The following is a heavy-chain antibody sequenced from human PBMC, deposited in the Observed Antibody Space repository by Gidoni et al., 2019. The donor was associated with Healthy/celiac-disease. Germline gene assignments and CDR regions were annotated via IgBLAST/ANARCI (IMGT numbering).Heavy chain of an antibody. Sequence: QVQLQESGPGLVKPSQTLSLTCTVSGGSISSGSYYWSWIRQPAGKGLEWIGRIYTSGSTNYNPSLKSRVTISVDTSKNQFSLKLSSVTAADTAVYYCARGRPGRELTRAVAATDYFDYWGQGTLVTVSS. J-gene: IGHJ4*02. CDR1: GGSISSGSYY. CDR2: IYTSGST. V-gene: IGHV4-61*02. D-gene: IGHD6-19*01. CDR3: ARGRPGRELTRAVAATDYFDY.